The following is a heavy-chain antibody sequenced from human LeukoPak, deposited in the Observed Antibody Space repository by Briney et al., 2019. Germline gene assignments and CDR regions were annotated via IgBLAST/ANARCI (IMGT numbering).Heavy chain of an antibody. Sequence: PSETLSLTCTVSGGSISSYYWSWIRQPPGKGLEWIGYIYYSGSTNYNPSLKSRVTISVDTSKNQFSLKLSSVTAADTVVYYCARSMVRGVTRDAFDIWGQGTMVTVSS. D-gene: IGHD3-10*01. CDR2: IYYSGST. J-gene: IGHJ3*02. CDR1: GGSISSYY. V-gene: IGHV4-59*01. CDR3: ARSMVRGVTRDAFDI.